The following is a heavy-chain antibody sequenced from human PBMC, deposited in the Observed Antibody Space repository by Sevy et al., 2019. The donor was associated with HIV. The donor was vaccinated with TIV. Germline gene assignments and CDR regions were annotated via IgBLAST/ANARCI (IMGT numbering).Heavy chain of an antibody. CDR3: AGGGYYDDSSGSNWFDP. D-gene: IGHD3-22*01. CDR2: INPNSGGT. Sequence: ASVKVSCKASGYTFTGYYMHWVRQAPGQGLEWMGWINPNSGGTNYAQKFQGRVTMTRDTSISTAYMELSRLRSDDTAVYYCAGGGYYDDSSGSNWFDPWGQGTLVTVSS. CDR1: GYTFTGYY. V-gene: IGHV1-2*02. J-gene: IGHJ5*02.